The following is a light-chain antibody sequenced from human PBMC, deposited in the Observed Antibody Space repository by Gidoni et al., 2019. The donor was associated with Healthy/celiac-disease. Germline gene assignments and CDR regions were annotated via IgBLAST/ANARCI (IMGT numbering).Light chain of an antibody. V-gene: IGKV3-20*01. CDR1: QSVRSSY. CDR2: GAS. Sequence: EILFTQSPGTLSLSPGERATLSCRASQSVRSSYLAWYQQKPGQAPRLLSYGASSGSGKDFTLTSSRLEPEYFAVYCCQQYGSSPPWTFGQGTKVEIK. CDR3: QQYGSSPPWT. J-gene: IGKJ1*01.